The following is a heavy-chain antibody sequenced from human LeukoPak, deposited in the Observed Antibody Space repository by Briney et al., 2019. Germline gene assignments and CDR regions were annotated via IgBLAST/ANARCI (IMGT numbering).Heavy chain of an antibody. Sequence: GGSLRLSCGVSGFTFSSYSMNWVRQAPGKGLEWVSSISSSSTYIYYADSVKGRFTISRDNAENTLYLQMNSLRAEDTAVYYCARDAPGNTALDYWGQGTLVTVSS. D-gene: IGHD5-18*01. J-gene: IGHJ4*02. V-gene: IGHV3-21*01. CDR1: GFTFSSYS. CDR2: ISSSSTYI. CDR3: ARDAPGNTALDY.